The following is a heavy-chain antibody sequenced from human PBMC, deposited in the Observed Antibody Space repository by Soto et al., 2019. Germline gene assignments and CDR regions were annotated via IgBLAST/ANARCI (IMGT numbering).Heavy chain of an antibody. CDR2: IKSKTDGGTT. CDR1: GFTFSNAW. J-gene: IGHJ6*02. D-gene: IGHD3-10*01. Sequence: GGSLRLSCAASGFTFSNAWMNWVRQAPGKGLEWVGRIKSKTDGGTTDYAAPVKGRFTISRDDSKNTLYLQMNSLKTEDTAVYYCTTVEAMVRGAGYYYYGMDVWGQGTTVTVSS. V-gene: IGHV3-15*07. CDR3: TTVEAMVRGAGYYYYGMDV.